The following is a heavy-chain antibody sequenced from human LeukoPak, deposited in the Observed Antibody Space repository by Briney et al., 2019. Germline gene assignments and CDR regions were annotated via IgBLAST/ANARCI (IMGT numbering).Heavy chain of an antibody. J-gene: IGHJ6*03. CDR2: ISGSGGNT. Sequence: PGRSLRLSCATAGSTFSSDAIAWVRQAPGKGLEWVSAISGSGGNTNYADSVKGRFTISRDNSKNTLYLQMASLRAEDTAVYYCAKSIRAYDYMDVWGKGTTVTVSS. CDR1: GSTFSSDA. CDR3: AKSIRAYDYMDV. V-gene: IGHV3-23*01.